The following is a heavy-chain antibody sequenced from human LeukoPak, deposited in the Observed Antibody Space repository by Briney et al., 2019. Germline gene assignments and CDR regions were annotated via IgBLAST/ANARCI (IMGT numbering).Heavy chain of an antibody. CDR2: IYYSGST. CDR1: GGSISSYY. CDR3: ARDVDGYNPEAFDI. J-gene: IGHJ3*02. Sequence: SETLSLTCAVSGGSISSYYWSWIRQPPGKGLEWIGYIYYSGSTNYNPSLKSRVTISVDTSKNQFSLKLSSVTAADTAVYYCARDVDGYNPEAFDIWGQGTMVTVSS. V-gene: IGHV4-59*01. D-gene: IGHD5-24*01.